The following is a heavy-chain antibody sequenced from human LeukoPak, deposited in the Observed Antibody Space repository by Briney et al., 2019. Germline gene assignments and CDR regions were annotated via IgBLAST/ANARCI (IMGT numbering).Heavy chain of an antibody. Sequence: SSETLSLTCTVSGGSISSYYWSWIRQPAGKGLEWIGRIYTSGSTNYNPSLKSRVTISVDTSKNQFSLKLSSVTAADTAVYYCARDRYDFWSGNIENPRYFDYWGQGTLVTVSS. D-gene: IGHD3-3*01. J-gene: IGHJ4*02. CDR3: ARDRYDFWSGNIENPRYFDY. CDR2: IYTSGST. V-gene: IGHV4-4*07. CDR1: GGSISSYY.